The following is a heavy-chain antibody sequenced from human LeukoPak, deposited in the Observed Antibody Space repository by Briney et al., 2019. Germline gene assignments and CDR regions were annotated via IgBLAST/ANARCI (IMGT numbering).Heavy chain of an antibody. V-gene: IGHV1-2*02. CDR3: ARDQRIVGSTNFDY. Sequence: GASVKVSCKASGYTFTSYYMHWVRQAPGQGLEWMGWINPNSGGTNYAQKFQGRVTMTRDTSISTAYMELSRLRSDDTAVYYCARDQRIVGSTNFDYWGQGTLVTVSS. J-gene: IGHJ4*02. CDR1: GYTFTSYY. D-gene: IGHD1-26*01. CDR2: INPNSGGT.